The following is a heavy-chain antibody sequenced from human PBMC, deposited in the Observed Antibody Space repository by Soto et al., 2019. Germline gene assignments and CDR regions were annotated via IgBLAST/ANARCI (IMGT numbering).Heavy chain of an antibody. V-gene: IGHV3-23*01. CDR1: GFTFTNYA. CDR2: MSGSGGDT. D-gene: IGHD6-13*01. CDR3: ARDRGVAADYYYYYGMDV. Sequence: EVQLLESGGGLVQPGGSLRLSCAASGFTFTNYAMTWVRQAPGKGLEWVSAMSGSGGDTYYADSVKGRFTISRDNSKNTLYLQMNSLRAEDTAVYYCARDRGVAADYYYYYGMDVWGQGTTVTVSS. J-gene: IGHJ6*02.